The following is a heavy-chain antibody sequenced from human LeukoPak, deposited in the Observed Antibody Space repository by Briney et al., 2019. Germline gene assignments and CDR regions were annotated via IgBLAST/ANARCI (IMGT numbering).Heavy chain of an antibody. CDR2: INHSGST. CDR1: GGSFSGYY. CDR3: ARASGGYGYGGDIDY. V-gene: IGHV4-34*01. J-gene: IGHJ4*02. Sequence: SETLSLTCAVYGGSFSGYYWSWIRQPPGKGLEWIGEINHSGSTNYNPSLKSRVTISVDTSKNQFSLKLSSVTAADTAVYYCARASGGYGYGGDIDYWGQGTLVTVSS. D-gene: IGHD5-18*01.